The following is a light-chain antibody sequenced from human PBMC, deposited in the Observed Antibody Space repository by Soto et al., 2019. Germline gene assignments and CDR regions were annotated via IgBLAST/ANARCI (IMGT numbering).Light chain of an antibody. J-gene: IGLJ2*01. Sequence: QSVLTQPASVSGSAGQSITISCTGTSSDVGGYNFVSWYQKHPGKAPKFIIYDVRNRPSGVSNRFSGSRSGNTASLTISGLQAEDEADYYCSSYTSSSTVIFGGGTKLTVL. CDR2: DVR. CDR3: SSYTSSSTVI. CDR1: SSDVGGYNF. V-gene: IGLV2-14*03.